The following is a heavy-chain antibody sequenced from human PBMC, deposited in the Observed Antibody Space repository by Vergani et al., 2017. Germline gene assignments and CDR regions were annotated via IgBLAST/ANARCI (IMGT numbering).Heavy chain of an antibody. V-gene: IGHV3-23*01. J-gene: IGHJ6*02. CDR1: GFTFSSYA. Sequence: EVQLLESGGGLVQPGGSLRLSCAASGFTFSSYAMSWVRQAPGQGLEWVSAISGSGSSTYYADSVKGRFTITRDNSKNTLYLQMNSLSAEDTAVYYFAKDQDHPCRHALQSYGMDVWGQGTTVTVSS. CDR2: ISGSGSST. D-gene: IGHD5-24*01. CDR3: AKDQDHPCRHALQSYGMDV.